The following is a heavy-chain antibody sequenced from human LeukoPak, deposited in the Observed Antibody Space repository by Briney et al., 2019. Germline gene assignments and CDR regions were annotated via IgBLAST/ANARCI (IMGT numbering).Heavy chain of an antibody. CDR2: ISSSSSYI. D-gene: IGHD5-18*01. CDR1: GFTFSSYS. V-gene: IGHV3-21*04. CDR3: ARDHDTAMVS. Sequence: AGGSLRLSCAASGFTFSSYSMNWVRQAPGKGLEWVSSISSSSSYIYYADPVKGRFTISRDNAKNSLYLQMNSLRAEDTAMYYCARDHDTAMVSWGQGTLVTVSS. J-gene: IGHJ5*02.